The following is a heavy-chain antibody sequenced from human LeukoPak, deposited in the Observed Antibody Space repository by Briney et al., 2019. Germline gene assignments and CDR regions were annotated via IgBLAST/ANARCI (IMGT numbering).Heavy chain of an antibody. J-gene: IGHJ4*02. D-gene: IGHD3-10*01. V-gene: IGHV4-34*01. Sequence: SETLSLTCAVYGGSFRGYYWSWIRQPPGKGLEWIGEINHSGSTNYNPSLKSRVTISVDTSKNQFSLKLSSVTAADTAVYYCARGPNRLLWFGGPKAYFDYWGQGTLVTVSS. CDR3: ARGPNRLLWFGGPKAYFDY. CDR2: INHSGST. CDR1: GGSFRGYY.